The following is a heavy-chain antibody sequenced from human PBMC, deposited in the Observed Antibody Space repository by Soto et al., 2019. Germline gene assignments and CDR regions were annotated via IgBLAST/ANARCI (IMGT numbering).Heavy chain of an antibody. V-gene: IGHV3-23*01. CDR3: ATFLRAVAGTPYDAFDI. D-gene: IGHD6-19*01. CDR1: AVSFVCHD. Sequence: QLLESGGGLVQPGGSLRLSCEASAVSFVCHDMSWVRLAPGKGLEWVATTRGSGGSTHYADSVKGRFTVSRDNFRTSLFLQMHSLTAEDTAIYYCATFLRAVAGTPYDAFDIWGPGTMVTVSS. CDR2: TRGSGGST. J-gene: IGHJ3*02.